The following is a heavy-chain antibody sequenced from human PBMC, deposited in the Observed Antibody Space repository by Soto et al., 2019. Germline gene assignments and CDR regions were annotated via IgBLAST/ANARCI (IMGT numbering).Heavy chain of an antibody. V-gene: IGHV3-49*03. CDR1: GFTFGDYA. Sequence: GGSLRLSCTASGFTFGDYAMSWFRQAPGKGLEWVGFIRSKAYGGTTEYAASVKGRFTISRDDSKSIAYLQMNSLKTEDTAVYYCTRDICGGDCYPAYFDYWGQGTLVTVSS. J-gene: IGHJ4*02. CDR2: IRSKAYGGTT. D-gene: IGHD2-21*02. CDR3: TRDICGGDCYPAYFDY.